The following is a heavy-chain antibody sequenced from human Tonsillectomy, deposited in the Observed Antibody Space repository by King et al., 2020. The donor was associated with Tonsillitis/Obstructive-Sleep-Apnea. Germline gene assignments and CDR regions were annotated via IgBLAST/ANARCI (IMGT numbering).Heavy chain of an antibody. V-gene: IGHV3-23*04. CDR2: ISGSGGST. CDR1: GFTFSSYA. Sequence: VQLVESGGGLVQPGGSLRLSCAASGFTFSSYAMSWVRQAPGKGLEWVSAISGSGGSTYYADSVKGRFTISRDNSKSTLYLQMNSLRAEDTAVYYCAKSLGVLLWFGEFGDAFDIWGQGTMVTVSS. CDR3: AKSLGVLLWFGEFGDAFDI. J-gene: IGHJ3*02. D-gene: IGHD3-10*01.